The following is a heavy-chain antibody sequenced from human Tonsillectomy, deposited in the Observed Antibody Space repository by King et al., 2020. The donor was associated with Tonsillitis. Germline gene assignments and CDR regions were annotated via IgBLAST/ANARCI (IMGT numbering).Heavy chain of an antibody. CDR1: GGSISSSTYY. D-gene: IGHD2-2*02. CDR3: TRGLYTITASDV. V-gene: IGHV4-39*01. Sequence: QLQESGPGLVKPSETLSLTCTVSGGSISSSTYYWGWIRQPPGKGLEWIGSGFYVGITYCNPSLKSRVTLSVHTSRNQFSMRLSSVTASDTAVYYCTRGLYTITASDVWGQGTTVTVSS. CDR2: GFYVGIT. J-gene: IGHJ6*02.